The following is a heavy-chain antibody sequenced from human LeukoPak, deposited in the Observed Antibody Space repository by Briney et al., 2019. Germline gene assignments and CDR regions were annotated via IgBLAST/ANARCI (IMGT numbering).Heavy chain of an antibody. CDR2: ISGSGGTT. CDR3: AKSKRFGELLPGNPDY. V-gene: IGHV3-23*01. D-gene: IGHD3-10*01. Sequence: GGSLRLSCAASGFTFSSYVMSWVRQAPGKGLEWVSGISGSGGTTYYTDSVKGRFTISRDNSKNTLYLQMSSLRAEDTALYYCAKSKRFGELLPGNPDYWGQGTLVTVSS. J-gene: IGHJ4*02. CDR1: GFTFSSYV.